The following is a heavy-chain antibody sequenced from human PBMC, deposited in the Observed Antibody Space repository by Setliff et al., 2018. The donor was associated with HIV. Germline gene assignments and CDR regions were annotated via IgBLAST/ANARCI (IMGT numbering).Heavy chain of an antibody. Sequence: ASVKVSCKASGGTFSSYAISWVRQAPGQGLEWMGGIIPIFGTTNYAQKFQGRVTITTDESTTTAYMELSSLRSEDTALYYCARDRVPYSSSPSALDPWGQGTQVTVSS. V-gene: IGHV1-69*05. J-gene: IGHJ5*02. CDR1: GGTFSSYA. CDR3: ARDRVPYSSSPSALDP. D-gene: IGHD2-2*01. CDR2: IIPIFGTT.